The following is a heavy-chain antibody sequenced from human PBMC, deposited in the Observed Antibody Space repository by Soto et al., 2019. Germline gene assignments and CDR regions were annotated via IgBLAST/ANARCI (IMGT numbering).Heavy chain of an antibody. CDR1: GGTFSSYA. V-gene: IGHV1-69*06. CDR2: IIPIFGTA. CDR3: ARTYVSGIAGFDP. D-gene: IGHD1-20*01. Sequence: GASVKVSCKASGGTFSSYAISWVRQAPGQGLEWMGGIIPIFGTANYAQKFQGRVTITADKSTSTAYMELSSLRVEDTAVYYCARTYVSGIAGFDPWGQGTLVTVSS. J-gene: IGHJ5*02.